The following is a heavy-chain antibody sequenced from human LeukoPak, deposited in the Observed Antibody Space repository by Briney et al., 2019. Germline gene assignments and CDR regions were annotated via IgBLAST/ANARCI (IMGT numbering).Heavy chain of an antibody. D-gene: IGHD6-13*01. CDR2: IYTSGST. Sequence: SETLSLTCTVSGGSISSYYWSWIRQPAGKGLEWIGRIYTSGSTNYNPSLKSRVTMSVDTSKSQFSLKLSSVTAADTAVYYCARGSSSWFDWYFDLWGHGTLVTVSS. CDR3: ARGSSSWFDWYFDL. J-gene: IGHJ2*01. V-gene: IGHV4-4*07. CDR1: GGSISSYY.